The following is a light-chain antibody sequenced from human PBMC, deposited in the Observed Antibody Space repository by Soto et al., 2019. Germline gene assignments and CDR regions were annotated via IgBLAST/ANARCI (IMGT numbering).Light chain of an antibody. V-gene: IGKV3-20*01. Sequence: EIVLTQSPDTPSLSPGERATLSCRASQSADSTYLAWYQQRPGQAPRLLIYATSSRAAGTPDRFSGSGSGTDFTLTISRLEPEDFALYYCQQYDTSPPLYTFGQGTRLDIK. J-gene: IGKJ2*01. CDR3: QQYDTSPPLYT. CDR2: ATS. CDR1: QSADSTY.